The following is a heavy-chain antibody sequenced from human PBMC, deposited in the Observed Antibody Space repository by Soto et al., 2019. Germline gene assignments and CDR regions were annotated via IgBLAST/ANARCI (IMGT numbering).Heavy chain of an antibody. CDR1: GGSISSYY. CDR3: ASRYGRSFDS. V-gene: IGHV4-59*08. Sequence: SETLSLTCTVSGGSISSYYWIWIRQPPVNGLEFIGYIYYIFSTNYNPSLKSRFTISLYTSKNHFSLKLISFTAADTAVYYCASRYGRSFDSWGQGTLVTVSA. D-gene: IGHD3-16*02. J-gene: IGHJ4*02. CDR2: IYYIFST.